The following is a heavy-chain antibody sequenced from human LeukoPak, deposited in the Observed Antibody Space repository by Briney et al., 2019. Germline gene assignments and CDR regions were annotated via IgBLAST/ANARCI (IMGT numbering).Heavy chain of an antibody. CDR3: ARQAGGNSGPFDY. D-gene: IGHD4-23*01. CDR2: IYYSGST. J-gene: IGHJ4*02. Sequence: PSETLSLTCTVSGGSISSYYWSWIRQPPGKGLEWIGYIYYSGSTNYNPSLKSRVTISVDTSKNQFSLKLSSVTAADTAVYYCARQAGGNSGPFDYWGQGTVVTVSS. CDR1: GGSISSYY. V-gene: IGHV4-59*08.